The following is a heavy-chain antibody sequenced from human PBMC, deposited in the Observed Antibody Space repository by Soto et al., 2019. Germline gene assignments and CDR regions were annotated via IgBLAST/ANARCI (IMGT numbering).Heavy chain of an antibody. V-gene: IGHV4-4*07. Sequence: SETLSLTCAVSGGSISSYFWTWVRQPAGKGLEWIGRIDTSGSTNYNPSLKSRVTMSVDTSKNQFSLRLTSVTAADTAVYYCATTSLSSSWYHYYYYTMDVWGQGTTGTVSS. D-gene: IGHD6-13*01. J-gene: IGHJ6*02. CDR2: IDTSGST. CDR1: GGSISSYF. CDR3: ATTSLSSSWYHYYYYTMDV.